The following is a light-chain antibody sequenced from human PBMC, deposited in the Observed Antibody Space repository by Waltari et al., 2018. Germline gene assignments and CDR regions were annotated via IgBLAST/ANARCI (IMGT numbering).Light chain of an antibody. CDR3: QQYNTDYT. CDR2: KAS. J-gene: IGKJ2*01. Sequence: DVQMTQSPSTLSASVGDTVSITCRASQSIMSWLAWYQQKAGKAPKVLISKASTLESGVPSRFSGSESGTEFTLTISNLQPDDFATSYCQQYNTDYTFGQGTILEIK. CDR1: QSIMSW. V-gene: IGKV1-5*03.